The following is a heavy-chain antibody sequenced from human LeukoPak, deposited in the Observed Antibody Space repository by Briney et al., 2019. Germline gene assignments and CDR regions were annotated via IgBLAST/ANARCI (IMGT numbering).Heavy chain of an antibody. CDR1: GFTFSSFA. CDR3: ARDDSSGWYTIDY. V-gene: IGHV3-30*01. D-gene: IGHD6-19*01. CDR2: ISYDGSKT. J-gene: IGHJ4*02. Sequence: GRSLRLSCAASGFTFSSFAVHWVRQAPGKGLEWVAVISYDGSKTYYADSVKGRFTISRDNPKNTLYLQTNSLRTEDTAVHYCARDDSSGWYTIDYWGQGTLVTVSS.